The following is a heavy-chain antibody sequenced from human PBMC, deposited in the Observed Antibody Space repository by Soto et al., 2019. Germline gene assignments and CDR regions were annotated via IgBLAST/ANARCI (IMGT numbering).Heavy chain of an antibody. CDR2: INAGNGNT. D-gene: IGHD2-2*01. Sequence: ASVKVSCKASGYTFTSYAMHWVRQAPGQRLEWMGWINAGNGNTKYSQKFQGRVTITRDTSASTAYMELSSLRSEDTAVYYCARSRRGGLVPAAMAAVDPWGQGTLVTVSS. J-gene: IGHJ5*02. V-gene: IGHV1-3*01. CDR3: ARSRRGGLVPAAMAAVDP. CDR1: GYTFTSYA.